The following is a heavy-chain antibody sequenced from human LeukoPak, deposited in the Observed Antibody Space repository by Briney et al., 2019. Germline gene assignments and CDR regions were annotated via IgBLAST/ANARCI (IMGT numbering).Heavy chain of an antibody. Sequence: SGGSLRLSCAASGFTFSNYAMHWVRQAPGKGLEWVGRTRNKANSYTTEYAASVKGRFTISRDDSKNSLYLQMNSLKTEDTAVYYCASLVYGDQDDYWGQGTLVTVSS. CDR2: TRNKANSYTT. CDR3: ASLVYGDQDDY. CDR1: GFTFSNYA. V-gene: IGHV3-72*01. J-gene: IGHJ4*02. D-gene: IGHD4-17*01.